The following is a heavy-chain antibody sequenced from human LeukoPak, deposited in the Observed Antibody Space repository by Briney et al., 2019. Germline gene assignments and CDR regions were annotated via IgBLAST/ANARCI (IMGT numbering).Heavy chain of an antibody. J-gene: IGHJ4*02. CDR3: ARDGRGYSYGTKY. D-gene: IGHD5-18*01. CDR2: IIPIFGTA. V-gene: IGHV1-69*13. Sequence: GASVKVSCKASGGTCSSYAISWVRQAPGQGLEWVGGIIPIFGTANYAQKFQGRVTITADESTSTAYMELSSLRSEDTAVYYCARDGRGYSYGTKYWGQGTLVTVSS. CDR1: GGTCSSYA.